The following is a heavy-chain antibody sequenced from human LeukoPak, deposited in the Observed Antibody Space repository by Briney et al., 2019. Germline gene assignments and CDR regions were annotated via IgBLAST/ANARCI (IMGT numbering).Heavy chain of an antibody. CDR1: GGSISSSNW. D-gene: IGHD6-6*01. V-gene: IGHV4-4*02. J-gene: IGHJ4*02. CDR3: ARREAARPFFDY. CDR2: IYHSGST. Sequence: SETLSLTCTVSGGSISSSNWWSWVRQPPGKGLEWIGEIYHSGSTNYNPSLKSRVTISVDKSKNQFSLKLSSVTAADTAVYYCARREAARPFFDYWGQGTLVTVSS.